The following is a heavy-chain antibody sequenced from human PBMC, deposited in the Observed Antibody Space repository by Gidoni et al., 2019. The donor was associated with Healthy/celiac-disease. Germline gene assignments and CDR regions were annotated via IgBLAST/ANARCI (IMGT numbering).Heavy chain of an antibody. V-gene: IGHV3-30*18. Sequence: QVQLVESGGGVVQPGRSLRLSCAASGFTFRSYGMHWVRQAPGKGLEWVAVISYDGSNKYYADSVKGRFTISRDNSKNTLYLQMNSLRAEDTAVYYCAKDSDSSGYDYYYGMDVWGQGTTVTVSS. CDR2: ISYDGSNK. CDR1: GFTFRSYG. CDR3: AKDSDSSGYDYYYGMDV. J-gene: IGHJ6*02. D-gene: IGHD3-22*01.